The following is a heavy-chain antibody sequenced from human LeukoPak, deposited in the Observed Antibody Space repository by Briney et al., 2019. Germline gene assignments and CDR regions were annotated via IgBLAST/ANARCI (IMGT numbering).Heavy chain of an antibody. D-gene: IGHD3-3*01. Sequence: GGSLRLSCAASGFTSSSYWMRWVRQAPGKGLVWVSRINSDGSSTSYADSVKGRFTISRDNAKNTLYLQMNSLRAEDTAVYYCARVPGGQYDFWSGYSERFDYWGQGTLVTVSS. CDR1: GFTSSSYW. CDR3: ARVPGGQYDFWSGYSERFDY. CDR2: INSDGSST. J-gene: IGHJ4*02. V-gene: IGHV3-74*01.